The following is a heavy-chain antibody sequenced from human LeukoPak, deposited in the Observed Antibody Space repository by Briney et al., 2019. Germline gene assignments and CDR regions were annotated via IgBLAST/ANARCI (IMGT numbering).Heavy chain of an antibody. Sequence: QPGGSLRLSCAASGFTFSSYAMSWVRQAPGKGLEWVGFVRSKAYGGTTQYAASVKGRFTISRDDSKSIAYLHMNSLKSEDTAVYYCTRGGGSTGWLRNYWGQGTLVTVSS. D-gene: IGHD6-19*01. CDR1: GFTFSSYA. V-gene: IGHV3-49*04. CDR2: VRSKAYGGTT. J-gene: IGHJ4*02. CDR3: TRGGGSTGWLRNY.